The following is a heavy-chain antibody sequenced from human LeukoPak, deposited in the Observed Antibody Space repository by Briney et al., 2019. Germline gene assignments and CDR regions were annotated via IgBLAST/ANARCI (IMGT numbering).Heavy chain of an antibody. CDR2: ISGSGDTT. J-gene: IGHJ4*02. V-gene: IGHV3-23*01. D-gene: IGHD3-10*01. Sequence: GGSLRLSCVASGFTFSSYAMSWVRQAPGKGLEWVSVISGSGDTTYYADSVKGRFTISRDNSKLYLQMNSLRAADTAVYFCAKRKDGYGSIDYWGQGTLVAVSS. CDR1: GFTFSSYA. CDR3: AKRKDGYGSIDY.